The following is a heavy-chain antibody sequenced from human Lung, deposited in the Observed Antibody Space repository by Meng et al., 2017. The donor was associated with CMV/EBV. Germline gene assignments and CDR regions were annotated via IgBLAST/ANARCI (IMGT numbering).Heavy chain of an antibody. Sequence: GEXXKISCKGSGYRFSDYWIVWVRQMPGKGLEWMGIIYPGDSDTRYSPSFGGQVTISADKSISTGFLQWNSLKASDTAIYYCARQGDCTSTNCYGGLDYWGQGTLVTVSS. V-gene: IGHV5-51*01. CDR2: IYPGDSDT. CDR1: GYRFSDYW. CDR3: ARQGDCTSTNCYGGLDY. J-gene: IGHJ4*02. D-gene: IGHD2-2*01.